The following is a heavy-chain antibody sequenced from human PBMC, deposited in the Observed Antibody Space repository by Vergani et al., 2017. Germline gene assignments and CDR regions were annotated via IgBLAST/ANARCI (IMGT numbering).Heavy chain of an antibody. J-gene: IGHJ4*02. CDR2: INHSGST. CDR1: GGSFSGYY. CDR3: ARVLDTAMVYPFDY. D-gene: IGHD5-18*01. Sequence: QVQLQQWGAGLLKPSETLSLTCAVYGGSFSGYYWSWIRQPPGKGLEWIGEINHSGSTNYNPSLKSRVTISVDTAKNQFSLKLSSVTAADTAVYYCARVLDTAMVYPFDYWGQGTLVTVSS. V-gene: IGHV4-34*01.